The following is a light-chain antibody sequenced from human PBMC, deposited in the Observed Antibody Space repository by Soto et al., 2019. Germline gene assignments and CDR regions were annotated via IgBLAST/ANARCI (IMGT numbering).Light chain of an antibody. J-gene: IGKJ2*01. V-gene: IGKV1-5*01. Sequence: DIQMTQSPSTLSSSVGDRVTITCRASQTIYNWLAWYQQRPGKAPKLLMYDVSTLESGVPSTFSGSGSGTEFTLTISSLRPDDFATYYCQQYNSYLYTFGQGTKLELK. CDR2: DVS. CDR3: QQYNSYLYT. CDR1: QTIYNW.